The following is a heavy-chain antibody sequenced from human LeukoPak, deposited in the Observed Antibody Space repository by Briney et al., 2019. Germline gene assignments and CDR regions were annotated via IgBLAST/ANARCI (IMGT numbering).Heavy chain of an antibody. Sequence: ASVKVSCKASGYTFTDYYIHWVRQAPGQGLEWMGWINPNNGDTDYAKNFRGRVTMTRDTSISTAYMEVSRLRSDDTAVYYCASLVFVAALDYYFEYWGQGTLVTVSS. V-gene: IGHV1-2*02. CDR1: GYTFTDYY. CDR3: ASLVFVAALDYYFEY. D-gene: IGHD6-13*01. J-gene: IGHJ4*02. CDR2: INPNNGDT.